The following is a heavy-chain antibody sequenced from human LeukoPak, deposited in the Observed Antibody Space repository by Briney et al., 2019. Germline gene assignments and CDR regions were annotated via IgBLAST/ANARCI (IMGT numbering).Heavy chain of an antibody. Sequence: PSETLSLTCAVYGGSFSGYYWSWIRQPPGKGLEWIGEINHSGSTNYNPSLKSRATLSVDTSKNQLSLKLSSVTAADTAVYHCVRLQPNTGEWAFDIWGQGTMVTVSS. CDR2: INHSGST. CDR1: GGSFSGYY. J-gene: IGHJ3*02. D-gene: IGHD1-1*01. V-gene: IGHV4-34*01. CDR3: VRLQPNTGEWAFDI.